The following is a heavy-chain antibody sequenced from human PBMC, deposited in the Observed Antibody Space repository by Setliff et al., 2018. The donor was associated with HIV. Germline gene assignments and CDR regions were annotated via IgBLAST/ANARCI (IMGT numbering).Heavy chain of an antibody. D-gene: IGHD3-3*01. CDR3: ARDYDFWSGWKAFDI. Sequence: SETLSLTCTVSGGSISSGSYYWNWIRRPAGKGLEWIGHIYSSGSTNYNPSLKSRVTISVDTSKNQFSLKLSSVTAADTAVYYCARDYDFWSGWKAFDIWGQGTTVTVSS. V-gene: IGHV4-61*09. J-gene: IGHJ3*02. CDR2: IYSSGST. CDR1: GGSISSGSYY.